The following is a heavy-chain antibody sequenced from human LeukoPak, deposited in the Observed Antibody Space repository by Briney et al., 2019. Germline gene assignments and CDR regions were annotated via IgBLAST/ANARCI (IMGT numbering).Heavy chain of an antibody. D-gene: IGHD2-2*01. CDR1: GYTFTGYY. J-gene: IGHJ5*02. V-gene: IGHV1-2*02. CDR2: INPNSGGT. CDR3: AREGLGYCSSTSCQNWFDP. Sequence: ASVKVSCKASGYTFTGYYMHWVRQAPGQGLEWMGWINPNSGGTNYAQKFQGRVTMIRDTSISTAYMELSRLRSDDTAVYYCAREGLGYCSSTSCQNWFDPWGQGTLVTVSS.